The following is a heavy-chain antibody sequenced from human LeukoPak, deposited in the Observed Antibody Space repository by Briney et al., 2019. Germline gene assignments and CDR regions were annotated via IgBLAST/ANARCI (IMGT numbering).Heavy chain of an antibody. D-gene: IGHD3-3*01. CDR1: GYTFTSYA. Sequence: ASVKVSCKASGYTFTSYAMNWVRQAPGQGLEWMGWINTNTGSPTYAQGFTGRFVFSLDTSVSTAYLQISSLTAEDIAVYYCARVSRSRGEWLFDNWGQGTLVTVSS. CDR2: INTNTGSP. J-gene: IGHJ4*02. V-gene: IGHV7-4-1*02. CDR3: ARVSRSRGEWLFDN.